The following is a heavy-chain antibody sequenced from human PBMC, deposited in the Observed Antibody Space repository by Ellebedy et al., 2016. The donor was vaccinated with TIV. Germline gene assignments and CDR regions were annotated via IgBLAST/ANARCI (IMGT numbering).Heavy chain of an antibody. J-gene: IGHJ4*02. CDR2: IDPNSGGT. V-gene: IGHV1-2*02. CDR1: GYTFSDYY. D-gene: IGHD2-2*01. Sequence: ASVKVSXXASGYTFSDYYIQWVRQAPGQGLEWMGWIDPNSGGTKYAQEFQGRVTMTRDTSISTAYMELRSLRSDDTAVYYCARDRGTSYYFDDWGQGTLVTVSS. CDR3: ARDRGTSYYFDD.